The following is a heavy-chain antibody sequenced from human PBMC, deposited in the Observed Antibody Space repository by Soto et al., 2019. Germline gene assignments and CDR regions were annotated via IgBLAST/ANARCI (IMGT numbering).Heavy chain of an antibody. CDR3: TTDCSGGSCYKGAHYNFYAMDV. Sequence: GGSLRLSCAASGFNFNYAWMSWVRQAPGKGLEWVGRVKTKIDGGTSDYAAPVKGRFTISRDDSKRVVFLQMNSLKTEDTAVYYCTTDCSGGSCYKGAHYNFYAMDVWGPGTTVTVSS. D-gene: IGHD2-15*01. CDR1: GFNFNYAW. CDR2: VKTKIDGGTS. J-gene: IGHJ6*02. V-gene: IGHV3-15*01.